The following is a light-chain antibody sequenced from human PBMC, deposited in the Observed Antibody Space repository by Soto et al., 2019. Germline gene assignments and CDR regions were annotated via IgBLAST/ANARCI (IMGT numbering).Light chain of an antibody. CDR3: QQYDDLPLT. CDR2: DAS. J-gene: IGKJ4*01. Sequence: DIQMTQSPSSLSASVGDRVTITCQASQDISNSLNWYQQKQGKAPKRLIYDASNLETGVPSRFSGSSSGTHFTFIISSLRPEDIATYYWQQYDDLPLTFGGGTKVEIK. V-gene: IGKV1-33*01. CDR1: QDISNS.